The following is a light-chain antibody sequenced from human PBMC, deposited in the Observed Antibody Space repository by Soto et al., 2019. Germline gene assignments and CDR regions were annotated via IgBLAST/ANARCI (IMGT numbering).Light chain of an antibody. Sequence: DIRMTQSPSTLSASVGDRVTITCRASENVNSWVAWHQQKPGRAPKLLIYKASSLESGVPSRFSGSGFGTEFTLTISSLQTDDFATYYCQQYNGHPLTFGGGTKVEIK. V-gene: IGKV1-5*03. CDR1: ENVNSW. J-gene: IGKJ4*01. CDR3: QQYNGHPLT. CDR2: KAS.